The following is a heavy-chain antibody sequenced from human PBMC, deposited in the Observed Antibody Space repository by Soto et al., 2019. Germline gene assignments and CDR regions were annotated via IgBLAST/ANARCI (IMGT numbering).Heavy chain of an antibody. V-gene: IGHV2-5*02. J-gene: IGHJ4*02. CDR3: AHRLVGASGFDY. CDR2: IYWDDDK. Sequence: SGPTLVNPTQTLTLTCTFSGFSLSTSGVGVGWIRQPPGKALEWLALIYWDDDKRYSPSLKSRLTITKDTSKNQVVLTMTNMDLVDTATYYCAHRLVGASGFDYWGQGTLVTVSS. CDR1: GFSLSTSGVG. D-gene: IGHD1-26*01.